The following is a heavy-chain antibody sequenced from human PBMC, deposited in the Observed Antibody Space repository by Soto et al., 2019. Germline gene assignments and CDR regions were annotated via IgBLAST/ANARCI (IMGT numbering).Heavy chain of an antibody. J-gene: IGHJ4*02. V-gene: IGHV4-38-2*01. CDR2: IYHSGNT. Sequence: ASETLSLTCAASGYSITNGYYRAWIRQPPGKGLELIGSIYHSGNTYYNPSLKSRVTLSIDTSKNQFSLKLRSVTAAETAMYYCARVKLAGRGSFHDWGQGTLVTVSS. D-gene: IGHD3-3*02. CDR3: ARVKLAGRGSFHD. CDR1: GYSITNGYY.